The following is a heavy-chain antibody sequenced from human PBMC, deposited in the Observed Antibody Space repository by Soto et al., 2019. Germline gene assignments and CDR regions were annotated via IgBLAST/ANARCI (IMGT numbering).Heavy chain of an antibody. J-gene: IGHJ6*02. Sequence: RLSCAASGFTFSSYEMNWVRQAPGKGLEWVSYISSSGSTIYYADSVKGRFTISRDNAKNSLYLQMNSLRAEDTAVYYCAREGDYYDSSGYAPPLYYYGMDVWGQGTTVTVSS. V-gene: IGHV3-48*03. CDR3: AREGDYYDSSGYAPPLYYYGMDV. D-gene: IGHD3-22*01. CDR1: GFTFSSYE. CDR2: ISSSGSTI.